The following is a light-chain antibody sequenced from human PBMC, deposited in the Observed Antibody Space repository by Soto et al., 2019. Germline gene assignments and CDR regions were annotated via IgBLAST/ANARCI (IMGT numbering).Light chain of an antibody. J-gene: IGKJ1*01. CDR2: GAY. CDR1: QSVSSNY. CDR3: QQYGNSPWT. Sequence: EIVLTQSPGTLSLSPGERATLSCRASQSVSSNYLIWYQQKPGQAPRLLIYGAYNRAPGIPDRFSGSGSGTDFTLTISRLEPEDIAVYFCQQYGNSPWTFGQGTKVEIK. V-gene: IGKV3-20*01.